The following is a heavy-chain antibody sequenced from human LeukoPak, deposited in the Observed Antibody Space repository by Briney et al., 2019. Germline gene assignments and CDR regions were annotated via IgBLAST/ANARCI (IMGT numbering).Heavy chain of an antibody. Sequence: SAKFSCKASGGTFSSYAISWVRQAPGQGLEWMGRIIPIPGITTYAQKFQGRFTITADKSTNTAYMELSSLRSEDTALYYCAPRAEYCSSSSCETPLFGGQGTLVTVSS. CDR2: IIPIPGIT. J-gene: IGHJ4*02. CDR1: GGTFSSYA. CDR3: APRAEYCSSSSCETPLF. V-gene: IGHV1-69*04. D-gene: IGHD2-2*01.